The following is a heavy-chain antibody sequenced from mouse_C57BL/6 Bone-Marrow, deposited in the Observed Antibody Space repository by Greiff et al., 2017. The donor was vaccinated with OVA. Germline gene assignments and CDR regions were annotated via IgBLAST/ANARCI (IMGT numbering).Heavy chain of an antibody. CDR1: GYAFTNYL. D-gene: IGHD2-5*01. V-gene: IGHV1-54*01. Sequence: QVQLQQSGAELVRPGTSVKVSCKASGYAFTNYLIEWVKQRPGQGLEWIGEIYPRSGNTYYNEKFKGKATLTADKSSSTAYMELRSLTSEDSAVYFCASPTYYSNFQFAYWGQGTLVTVSA. CDR3: ASPTYYSNFQFAY. J-gene: IGHJ3*01. CDR2: IYPRSGNT.